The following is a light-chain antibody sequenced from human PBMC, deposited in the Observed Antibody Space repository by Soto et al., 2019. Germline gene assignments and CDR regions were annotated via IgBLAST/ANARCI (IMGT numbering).Light chain of an antibody. V-gene: IGKV3-20*01. J-gene: IGKJ1*01. CDR3: QQYDSTPPT. CDR2: GAS. CDR1: QSVNSNS. Sequence: EIVLTQSPGTLSLSPGDRATLSCRASQSVNSNSLAWYQRKPGQAPRLLIYGASNRATDIPYRFSASGSGTDFTLTITRLEAEDFAVYYCQQYDSTPPTFGQGTKVEVK.